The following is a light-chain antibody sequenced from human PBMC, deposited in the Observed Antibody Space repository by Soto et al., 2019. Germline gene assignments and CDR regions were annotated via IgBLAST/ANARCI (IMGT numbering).Light chain of an antibody. CDR2: YDE. V-gene: IGLV1-36*01. CDR1: SSNIGNNG. J-gene: IGLJ1*01. Sequence: QPVLTQPPSVSGAPRQRVTISCSGSSSNIGNNGVNWYQQFPGKAPKLLIYYDELLPSGVSDRFSGSRSGTSASLAISGLQSEDEADYYCAAWDDSRNGDVFGIGTKLTVL. CDR3: AAWDDSRNGDV.